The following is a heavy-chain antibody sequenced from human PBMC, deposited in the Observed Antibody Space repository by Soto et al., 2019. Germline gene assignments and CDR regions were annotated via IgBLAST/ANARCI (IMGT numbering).Heavy chain of an antibody. CDR1: GYTFTSYY. Sequence: QVQLVQSGAEVKKPGASVKVSCKASGYTFTSYYMHWVRQAPGQGLEWMGIINPSGGSTSYAQKFQGRVTMTRDTSTSTVYMELSSLRSEYTAVYYCARDRRGYCSGGSCYAYYYGMDVWGQGTTVTVSS. V-gene: IGHV1-46*01. J-gene: IGHJ6*02. D-gene: IGHD2-15*01. CDR2: INPSGGST. CDR3: ARDRRGYCSGGSCYAYYYGMDV.